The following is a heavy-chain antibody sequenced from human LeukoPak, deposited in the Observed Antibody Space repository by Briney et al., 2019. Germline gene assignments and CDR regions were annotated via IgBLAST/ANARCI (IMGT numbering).Heavy chain of an antibody. CDR3: ARWVDDSSGYYIDY. CDR1: GYTFTGYY. J-gene: IGHJ4*02. V-gene: IGHV1-2*02. Sequence: WASVKVSCKASGYTFTGYYMHWVRQAPGQGLEWMGWINPNSGGTNYAQKFQGRVTMTRDTSISTAYMELSGLRSDDTAVYYCARWVDDSSGYYIDYWGQGTLVTVSS. D-gene: IGHD3-22*01. CDR2: INPNSGGT.